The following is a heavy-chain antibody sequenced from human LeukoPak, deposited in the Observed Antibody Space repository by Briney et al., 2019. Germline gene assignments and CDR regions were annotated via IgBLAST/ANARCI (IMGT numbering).Heavy chain of an antibody. Sequence: SETLSLTCTVSGGSISSYYWSWIRQPAGKGLEWIGRIYTSGSTNFNPSLKSRVTMSVDTSKNQFSLKLSSVTAADTAVYYCARDRGYDILTGYGAFDIWGQGTMVTVSS. CDR3: ARDRGYDILTGYGAFDI. D-gene: IGHD3-9*01. J-gene: IGHJ3*02. V-gene: IGHV4-4*07. CDR2: IYTSGST. CDR1: GGSISSYY.